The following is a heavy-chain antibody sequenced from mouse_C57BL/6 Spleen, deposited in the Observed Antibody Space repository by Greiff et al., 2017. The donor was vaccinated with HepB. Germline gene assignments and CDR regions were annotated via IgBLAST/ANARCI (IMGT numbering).Heavy chain of an antibody. CDR1: GYTFTSYW. CDR2: IDPSDSYT. D-gene: IGHD2-1*01. CDR3: ARDRTSTPFAY. J-gene: IGHJ3*01. V-gene: IGHV1-59*01. Sequence: QVHVKQPGAELVRPGTSVKLSCKASGYTFTSYWMHWVKQRPGQGLEWIGVIDPSDSYTNYNQKFKGKATLTVDTSSSTAYMQLSSLTSEDSAVYYCARDRTSTPFAYWGQGTLVTVSA.